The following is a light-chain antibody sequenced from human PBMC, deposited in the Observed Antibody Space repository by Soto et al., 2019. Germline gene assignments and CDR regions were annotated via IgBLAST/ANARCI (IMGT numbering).Light chain of an antibody. Sequence: AIQLTQSPSSLSASVGDRVTITCRASQGISSALAWYQRKPGKAPKLLIYDASNLESGVPSRFSGSGSGTDFPLTISSLQPEDFATYYCQQFNSYPTFGQGTKLEIK. CDR1: QGISSA. V-gene: IGKV1-13*02. CDR3: QQFNSYPT. CDR2: DAS. J-gene: IGKJ2*01.